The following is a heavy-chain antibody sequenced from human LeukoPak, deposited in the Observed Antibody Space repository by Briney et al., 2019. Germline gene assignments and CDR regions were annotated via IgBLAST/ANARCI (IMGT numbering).Heavy chain of an antibody. V-gene: IGHV4-34*01. Sequence: GSLRLSCAASGFTFSDYYMSWIRQPPGKGLEWIGEINHSGSTNYNPSLKSRVTISVDTSKNQFSLKLSSVTAADTAVYYCARGSPFFPFDYWGQGTLVTVSS. CDR1: GFTFSDYY. CDR3: ARGSPFFPFDY. D-gene: IGHD3-3*01. J-gene: IGHJ4*02. CDR2: INHSGST.